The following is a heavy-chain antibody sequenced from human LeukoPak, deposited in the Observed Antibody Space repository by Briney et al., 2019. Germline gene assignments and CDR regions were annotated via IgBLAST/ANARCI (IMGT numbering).Heavy chain of an antibody. D-gene: IGHD5-12*01. CDR2: IYPGDSAT. CDR1: GYSLTNYW. CDR3: AKHGSGYEPDH. Sequence: GESLKVSCKASGYSLTNYWIGWVRQMPGRGLEWMGIIYPGDSATRYSPSFQGQVTFSADKSINTAYLQWSSLKASDTAMYYCAKHGSGYEPDHWGQGTLVTVSS. J-gene: IGHJ5*02. V-gene: IGHV5-51*01.